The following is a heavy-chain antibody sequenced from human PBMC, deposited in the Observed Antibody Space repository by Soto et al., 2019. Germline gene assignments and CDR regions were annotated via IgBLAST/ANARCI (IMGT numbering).Heavy chain of an antibody. CDR2: ISGSGGST. D-gene: IGHD3-3*01. CDR1: GFTFSSYA. J-gene: IGHJ4*02. Sequence: GGSLRLSGAACGFTFSSYAISWVRQAPWKGLEWVSAISGSGGSTYYADSVKGRFTISRDNSKNTLYLQMNSLRAEDTAVYYCAKVPPTDFRSGTNFDYSGQGNLPPFSS. V-gene: IGHV3-23*01. CDR3: AKVPPTDFRSGTNFDY.